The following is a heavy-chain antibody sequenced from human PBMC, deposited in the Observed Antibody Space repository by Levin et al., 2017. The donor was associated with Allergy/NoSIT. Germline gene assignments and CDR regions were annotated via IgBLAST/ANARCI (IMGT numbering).Heavy chain of an antibody. CDR3: ARDRGYSGYAQTPDY. V-gene: IGHV3-30-3*01. CDR1: GFTFSTYA. Sequence: SCAASGFTFSTYAMHWVRQAPGKGLEWVAVISYDASNKYNADSVKGRFTISRDNSKNTLYLQMNSLRAEDTAVYYCARDRGYSGYAQTPDYWGQGTLVTVSS. CDR2: ISYDASNK. D-gene: IGHD5-12*01. J-gene: IGHJ4*02.